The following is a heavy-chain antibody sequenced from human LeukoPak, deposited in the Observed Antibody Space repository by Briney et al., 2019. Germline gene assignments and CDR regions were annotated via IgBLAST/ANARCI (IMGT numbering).Heavy chain of an antibody. CDR2: INPSGGST. D-gene: IGHD5-24*01. CDR3: ARDWAATTDKAVYYFDY. CDR1: GYTFTGYY. Sequence: ASVKVSCKASGYTFTGYYMHWVRQAPGQGLEWMGIINPSGGSTSYAQKFQGRVTMTRDTSTSTVYMELSSLRSEDTAVYYCARDWAATTDKAVYYFDYWGQGTLVTVSS. V-gene: IGHV1-46*01. J-gene: IGHJ4*02.